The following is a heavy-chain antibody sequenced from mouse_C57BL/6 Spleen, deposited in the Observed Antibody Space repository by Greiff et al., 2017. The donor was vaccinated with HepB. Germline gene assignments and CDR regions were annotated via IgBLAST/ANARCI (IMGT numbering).Heavy chain of an antibody. J-gene: IGHJ1*03. Sequence: VQLQQSGPELVKPGASVKIPCKASGYTFTDYNMDWVKQSHGKSLEWIGDINPNNGGTIYNQKFKGKATLTVDKSSSTAYMELRSLTSEDTAVYYCERSGITTVVRGWYFDVWGTGTTVTVSS. D-gene: IGHD1-1*01. CDR2: INPNNGGT. CDR3: ERSGITTVVRGWYFDV. V-gene: IGHV1-18*01. CDR1: GYTFTDYN.